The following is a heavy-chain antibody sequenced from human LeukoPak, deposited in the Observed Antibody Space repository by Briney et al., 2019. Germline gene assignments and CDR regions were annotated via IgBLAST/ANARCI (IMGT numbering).Heavy chain of an antibody. CDR1: GGSISSSSYY. J-gene: IGHJ4*02. CDR2: IYYSGST. V-gene: IGHV4-39*01. CDR3: ARIDGYNKSPGY. D-gene: IGHD5-24*01. Sequence: SSETLSLTCTVSGGSISSSSYYWGWIRQPPGKGLEWIGSIYYSGSTYYNPSLKSRVTISVDTSKNQFSLKLSSVTAADTAVYYCARIDGYNKSPGYWGQGTLVTVSS.